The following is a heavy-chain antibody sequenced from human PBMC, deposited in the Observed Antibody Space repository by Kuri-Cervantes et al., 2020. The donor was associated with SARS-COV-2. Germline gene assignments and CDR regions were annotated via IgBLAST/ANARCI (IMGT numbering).Heavy chain of an antibody. D-gene: IGHD3-22*01. Sequence: GESLKISCAASGFTFSSYWMSWVRQAPGKGLEWVANIKQDGSEKYYVDSVKGRFTMSRDNAKNSLYLQMNSVRAEDTAVYYCVRGLVIRDHDSSDYYFDYWGQGTLVTVSS. V-gene: IGHV3-7*01. CDR1: GFTFSSYW. CDR2: IKQDGSEK. CDR3: VRGLVIRDHDSSDYYFDY. J-gene: IGHJ4*02.